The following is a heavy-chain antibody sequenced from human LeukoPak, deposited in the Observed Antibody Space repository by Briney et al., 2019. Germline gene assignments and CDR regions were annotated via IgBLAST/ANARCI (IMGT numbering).Heavy chain of an antibody. CDR2: MNPNSGNT. J-gene: IGHJ4*02. CDR1: GYTFTSYD. CDR3: ARRGHDYGGSYYFDY. Sequence: ASVKVSCKASGYTFTSYDINWVRQATGQGLELMGWMNPNSGNTGYAQKFQGRVTMTRNTSISTAYMELSSLRSEDTAVYYCARRGHDYGGSYYFDYWGQGTLVTVSS. V-gene: IGHV1-8*01. D-gene: IGHD4-23*01.